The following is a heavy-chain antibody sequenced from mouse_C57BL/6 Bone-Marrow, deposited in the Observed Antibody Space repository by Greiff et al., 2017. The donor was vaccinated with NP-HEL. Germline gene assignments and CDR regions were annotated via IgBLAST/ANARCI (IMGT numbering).Heavy chain of an antibody. D-gene: IGHD2-4*01. Sequence: EVQLVESGGGLVQPGGSLKLSCAASGFTFSDYYMYWVRQTPEKRLEWVAYISTGGGSTYYPDTVKGRVTISRDNAKNTLYLQMSRLKSEDTAMYYCARGRYDYGYFDVWGTGTTVTVSS. J-gene: IGHJ1*03. CDR3: ARGRYDYGYFDV. CDR2: ISTGGGST. CDR1: GFTFSDYY. V-gene: IGHV5-12*01.